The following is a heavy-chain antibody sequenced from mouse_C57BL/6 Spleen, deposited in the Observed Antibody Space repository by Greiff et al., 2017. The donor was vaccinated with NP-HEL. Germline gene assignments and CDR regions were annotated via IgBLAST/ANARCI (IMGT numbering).Heavy chain of an antibody. J-gene: IGHJ4*01. CDR2: IYPRDGST. Sequence: VQLQQSDAELVKPGASVKISCKVSGYTFTDHTIHWMKQRPEQGLEWIGYIYPRDGSTKYNEKFKGKATLTADKSSSTAYMQLNSLTSEDSAVYFSARLGNGSSFFYAMDYWGQGTSVTVSS. CDR3: ARLGNGSSFFYAMDY. CDR1: GYTFTDHT. V-gene: IGHV1-78*01. D-gene: IGHD1-1*01.